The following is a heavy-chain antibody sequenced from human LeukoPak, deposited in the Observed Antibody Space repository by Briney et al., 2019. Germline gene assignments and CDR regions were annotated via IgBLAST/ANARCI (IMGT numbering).Heavy chain of an antibody. D-gene: IGHD3-16*01. Sequence: SVKVSCKASGGTFSSYAISWVRQAPGQGLEWMGGIIPIFGTANYAQKFQGRVTITADESTSTAYMELSSLRSEDTVVYYCARVPSLRGDAFDIWGQGTMVTVSS. CDR2: IIPIFGTA. CDR1: GGTFSSYA. J-gene: IGHJ3*02. CDR3: ARVPSLRGDAFDI. V-gene: IGHV1-69*13.